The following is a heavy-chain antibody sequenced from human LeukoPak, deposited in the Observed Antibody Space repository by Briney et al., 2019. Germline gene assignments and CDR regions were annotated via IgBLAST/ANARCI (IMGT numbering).Heavy chain of an antibody. J-gene: IGHJ4*02. V-gene: IGHV3-74*01. Sequence: PGGSLRLSCAATGFTINNFWMHWVRQAPGKGLVWVSRMNIDGSSISYADSVKGRFTISRDNAKNSLYLQMNSLRAEDTAVYYCACGLQSATTKFDWGQGTLVTVSS. D-gene: IGHD3-9*01. CDR1: GFTINNFW. CDR3: ACGLQSATTKFD. CDR2: MNIDGSSI.